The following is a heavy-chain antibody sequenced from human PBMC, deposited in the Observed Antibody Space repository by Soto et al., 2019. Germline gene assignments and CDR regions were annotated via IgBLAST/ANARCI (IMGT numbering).Heavy chain of an antibody. V-gene: IGHV1-18*01. J-gene: IGHJ1*01. CDR1: GFIFCKNG. Sequence: GASVKGSCKASGFIFCKNGFSWVRQATGQGLEWMGWISTYNANTYYAQKFQGRVTMTTDTSTSTAYMELRSLRSDDTAVFYCARERDGSSWSSAESLQYWG. CDR2: ISTYNANT. CDR3: ARERDGSSWSSAESLQY. D-gene: IGHD6-13*01.